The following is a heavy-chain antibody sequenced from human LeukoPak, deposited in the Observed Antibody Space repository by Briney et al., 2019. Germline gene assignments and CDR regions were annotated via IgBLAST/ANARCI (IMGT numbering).Heavy chain of an antibody. D-gene: IGHD4/OR15-4a*01. V-gene: IGHV4-59*01. CDR2: ISGSGGT. CDR3: ARGVYGAYIDY. J-gene: IGHJ4*02. CDR1: GGSISNYY. Sequence: PSETLSLTCTVSGGSISNYYWSWIRQPPGKGLGWLAYISGSGGTEYNPSLTSRVTMSLDTSKNQFSLKLASVIAADTAVYYCARGVYGAYIDYWGQGILVTVSS.